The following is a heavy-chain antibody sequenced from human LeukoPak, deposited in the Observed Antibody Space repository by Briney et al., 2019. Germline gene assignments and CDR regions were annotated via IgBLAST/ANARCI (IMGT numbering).Heavy chain of an antibody. CDR3: ARLGGRGYSSSWFPSNYYYYYMDV. J-gene: IGHJ6*03. V-gene: IGHV5-51*01. CDR1: GYSFTSYW. CDR2: IYPGDSDT. D-gene: IGHD6-13*01. Sequence: GESLKISCKGSGYSFTSYWIGWVRQMPGKGLEWMGIIYPGDSDTRYSPSFQGQVTISADKSISTAYLQWSSLKASDTAMYYCARLGGRGYSSSWFPSNYYYYYMDVWGKGTTVTVSS.